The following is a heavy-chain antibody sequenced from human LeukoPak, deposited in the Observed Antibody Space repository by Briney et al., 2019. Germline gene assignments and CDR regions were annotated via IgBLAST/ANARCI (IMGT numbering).Heavy chain of an antibody. J-gene: IGHJ4*02. CDR3: ARHYYGSAGYYYPVVYFDY. Sequence: PSETLSLTCTVSGGSISSYYWSWIRQPPGKGLEWIGYIYYSGSTNYNPSLKSRVTISVDTSKNQFSLKLSSVTAADTAVYYCARHYYGSAGYYYPVVYFDYWGQGTLVTVSS. CDR1: GGSISSYY. CDR2: IYYSGST. D-gene: IGHD3-10*01. V-gene: IGHV4-59*01.